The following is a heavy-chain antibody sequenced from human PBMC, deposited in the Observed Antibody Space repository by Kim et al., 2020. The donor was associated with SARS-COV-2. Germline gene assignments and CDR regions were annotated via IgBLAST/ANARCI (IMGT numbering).Heavy chain of an antibody. D-gene: IGHD1-1*01. CDR3: ARDGTTRNGGDYSDY. CDR2: INVANGNR. J-gene: IGHJ4*02. V-gene: IGHV1-3*01. CDR1: GYTFTSNT. Sequence: ASVKVSCKASGYTFTSNTLHWVRQAPGQGLEWMGWINVANGNRKYLQKFQDRLIITRDTSATTAYMELRSLTTEDTAVYYCARDGTTRNGGDYSDYWGQGTLDTVS.